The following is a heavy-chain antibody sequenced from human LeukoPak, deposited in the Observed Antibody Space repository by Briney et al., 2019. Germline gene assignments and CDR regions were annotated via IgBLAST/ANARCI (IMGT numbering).Heavy chain of an antibody. CDR3: AKVPSSVLLGYCSGGSCYTGAFDI. J-gene: IGHJ3*02. D-gene: IGHD2-15*01. Sequence: PGGSLRLSCAASGFTFSSYAMSWVRQAPGKGLEWVSAISGSGGSTYYADSVKGRFTISRDNSKNTLYLQMNSLRAEDTAVYYCAKVPSSVLLGYCSGGSCYTGAFDIWGQGTMVTVSS. CDR2: ISGSGGST. CDR1: GFTFSSYA. V-gene: IGHV3-23*01.